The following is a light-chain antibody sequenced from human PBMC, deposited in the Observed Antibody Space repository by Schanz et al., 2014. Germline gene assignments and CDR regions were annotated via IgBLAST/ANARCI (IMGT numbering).Light chain of an antibody. CDR3: HQYGNSPKT. V-gene: IGKV4-1*01. CDR1: QSVLYRSNNKNY. CDR2: WAS. J-gene: IGKJ2*01. Sequence: DIVMTQSPDSLAVSLGERATINCRSSQSVLYRSNNKNYLAWYQQKPGQPPKLLIYWASTRESGVPDRFSGSGSGTDFTLTISRLETEDFAVYYCHQYGNSPKTFGQGTKLEIK.